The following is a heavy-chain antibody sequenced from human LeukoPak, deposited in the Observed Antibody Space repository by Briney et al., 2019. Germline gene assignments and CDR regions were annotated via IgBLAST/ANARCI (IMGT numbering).Heavy chain of an antibody. CDR2: IKSKFDGGTT. D-gene: IGHD2/OR15-2a*01. Sequence: GGSLRLSCAASGLTFRNAWMSWVRQAPGKGLEWVGRIKSKFDGGTTDYAAPGKGRFTISRGDSEHTVYLQMNSLKTEDTGVYYCTTEFYNAPDYWGQGTLVTVSS. V-gene: IGHV3-15*01. CDR3: TTEFYNAPDY. J-gene: IGHJ4*02. CDR1: GLTFRNAW.